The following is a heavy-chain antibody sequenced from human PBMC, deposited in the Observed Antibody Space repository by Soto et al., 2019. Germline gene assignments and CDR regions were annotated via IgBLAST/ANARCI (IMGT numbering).Heavy chain of an antibody. J-gene: IGHJ4*02. Sequence: QVQLVESGGVVVQPGGSLRLSCAASGFTFGRHGTHWVRQAPGKGLYWVAVIGSDGRRDSYADSVKGRFTISRDNGQNTLYLQMTGLRAEDTAVYYCARDDDYGDNGLDYWGQGTLVTVSS. CDR1: GFTFGRHG. CDR2: IGSDGRRD. D-gene: IGHD4-17*01. CDR3: ARDDDYGDNGLDY. V-gene: IGHV3-33*01.